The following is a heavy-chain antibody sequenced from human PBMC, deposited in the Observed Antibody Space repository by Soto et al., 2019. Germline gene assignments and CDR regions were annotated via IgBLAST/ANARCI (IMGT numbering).Heavy chain of an antibody. CDR1: GFPFSSYE. CDR2: ISSSGSTI. Sequence: GGSLRLSCAASGFPFSSYEMNWVRQAPGKGLEWVSYISSSGSTIYYADSVKGRFTISRDNAKNSLYLQMNSLRAEDTAVYYCASLYYYGSGSYYRYGMDVWGQGTTVTVSS. J-gene: IGHJ6*02. V-gene: IGHV3-48*03. CDR3: ASLYYYGSGSYYRYGMDV. D-gene: IGHD3-10*01.